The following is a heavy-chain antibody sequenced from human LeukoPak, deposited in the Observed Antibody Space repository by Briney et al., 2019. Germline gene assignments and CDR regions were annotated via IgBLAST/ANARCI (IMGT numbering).Heavy chain of an antibody. J-gene: IGHJ5*02. CDR1: GYSFTSYW. CDR3: ARSLRYRSSTSCYNNWFDP. CDR2: IYPGDSDT. D-gene: IGHD2-2*01. V-gene: IGHV5-51*01. Sequence: GESLKISCKGSGYSFTSYWIGWVRQMPGKGLERMGIIYPGDSDTRYSPSFQGQVTISADKSISTAYLQWSSLKASDTAMYYCARSLRYRSSTSCYNNWFDPWGQGTLATVSS.